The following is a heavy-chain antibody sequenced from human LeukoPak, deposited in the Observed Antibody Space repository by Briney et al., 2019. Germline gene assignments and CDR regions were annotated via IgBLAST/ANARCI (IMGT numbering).Heavy chain of an antibody. CDR2: SSYSGSS. Sequence: PSETLSLTCTVSGRSYGTNYWSWIRQVPGKGREWIGYSSYSGSSNYNPSLKSRVTISVDTSKTQFSLYLNSVTAADTAVYYCARSDTHHIHSSSWHFDYWGQGTLVTVSS. D-gene: IGHD6-13*01. CDR3: ARSDTHHIHSSSWHFDY. V-gene: IGHV4-59*01. J-gene: IGHJ4*02. CDR1: GRSYGTNY.